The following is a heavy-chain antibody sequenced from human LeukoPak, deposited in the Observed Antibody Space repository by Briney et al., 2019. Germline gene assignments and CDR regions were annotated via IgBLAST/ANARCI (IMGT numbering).Heavy chain of an antibody. CDR3: ARDLSSFDY. Sequence: GGSLRLSCAASGFTFSDYWMHWVRQAPGKGMVWVSRIISDGSSASYADFVKGRFTISRDNAKNTLYLQINSLRAEDTAVYFCARDLSSFDYWGQGTLVTVSS. J-gene: IGHJ4*02. V-gene: IGHV3-74*01. CDR1: GFTFSDYW. CDR2: IISDGSSA.